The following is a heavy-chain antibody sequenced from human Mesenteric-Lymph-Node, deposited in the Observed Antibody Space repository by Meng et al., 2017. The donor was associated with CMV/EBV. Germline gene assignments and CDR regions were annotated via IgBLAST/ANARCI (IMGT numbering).Heavy chain of an antibody. CDR3: ASSYRPTPLYYYYGMDV. J-gene: IGHJ6*02. D-gene: IGHD2-15*01. V-gene: IGHV4-39*07. Sequence: GSLRLSCTVSGGSISSSSYYWGWIRQPPGKGLEWIGEIYHSGSTNYNPSLKSRVTISVDKSKNQFSLKLSSVTAADTAVYYCASSYRPTPLYYYYGMDVWGQGTTVTVSS. CDR2: IYHSGST. CDR1: GGSISSSSYY.